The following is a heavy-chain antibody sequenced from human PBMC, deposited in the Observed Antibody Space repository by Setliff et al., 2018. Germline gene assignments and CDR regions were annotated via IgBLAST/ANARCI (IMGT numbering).Heavy chain of an antibody. CDR1: GGTFSSYG. V-gene: IGHV1-69*05. CDR3: AREGVDTRSSTDYRYYMDV. Sequence: ASVKVSCKASGGTFSSYGISWVRQAPGQGLEWMGGTIPMFGSTMYAQKFQERVTIIKDESTSTAYMEVSSLRTEDTAVYYCAREGVDTRSSTDYRYYMDVWGRGTTVTVSS. D-gene: IGHD5-18*01. CDR2: TIPMFGST. J-gene: IGHJ6*03.